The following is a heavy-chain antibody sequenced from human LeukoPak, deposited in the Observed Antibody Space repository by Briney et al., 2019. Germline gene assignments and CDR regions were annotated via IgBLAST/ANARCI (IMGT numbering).Heavy chain of an antibody. CDR2: IHSGGTT. V-gene: IGHV3-53*01. Sequence: PGGSLSLSCAVSGFTVSNNYMSWVRQAPGEVLEWVSVIHSGGTTNYADSVQGRFTISRDNSKTTVYLHMNSLRAEDTAVYYCARDSDSGYGPFASWGQGTLVTVSS. D-gene: IGHD5-12*01. CDR3: ARDSDSGYGPFAS. CDR1: GFTVSNNY. J-gene: IGHJ4*02.